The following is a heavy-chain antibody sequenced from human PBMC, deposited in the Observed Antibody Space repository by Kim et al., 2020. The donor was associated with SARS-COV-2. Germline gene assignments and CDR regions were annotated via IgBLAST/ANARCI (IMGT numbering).Heavy chain of an antibody. CDR2: IYPGDSDT. Sequence: GESLKISCKASGYTFTNYWIGWVRQMPGKGLEWMGIIYPGDSDTRYSPSFQGQVTFSADKSISSAYLQWSSLRASDTAMYYCARQADTAVVSAYDYWGQGTLVTVSS. V-gene: IGHV5-51*01. J-gene: IGHJ4*02. CDR1: GYTFTNYW. CDR3: ARQADTAVVSAYDY. D-gene: IGHD5-18*01.